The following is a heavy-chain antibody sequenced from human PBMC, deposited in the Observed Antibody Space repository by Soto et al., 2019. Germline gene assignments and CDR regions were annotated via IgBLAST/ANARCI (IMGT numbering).Heavy chain of an antibody. J-gene: IGHJ4*02. CDR1: GFTFSDHY. D-gene: IGHD3-22*01. CDR3: ARPGNYYDSSGYCW. Sequence: GGSLRLSCAASGFTFSDHYMDWVRQAPGKGLEWVGRTRNKANSYTTEYAASVKGRFTISRDDSKNSLYLQMNSLKTEDTAVYYCARPGNYYDSSGYCWWGQGTLVTVSS. CDR2: TRNKANSYTT. V-gene: IGHV3-72*01.